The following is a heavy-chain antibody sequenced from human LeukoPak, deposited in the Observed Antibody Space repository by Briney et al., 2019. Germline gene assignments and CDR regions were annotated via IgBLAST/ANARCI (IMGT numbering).Heavy chain of an antibody. J-gene: IGHJ2*01. V-gene: IGHV3-74*01. CDR1: GFTLSSYW. CDR2: ISSDESSR. CDR3: ARAPIVANFDP. Sequence: GGSLRLSCAASGFTLSSYWMHWVRQGPGKGLVCVSRISSDESSRSYADSVKGRFTISRDNAKNTLFLQMNSLRAEDTAVYYCARAPIVANFDPWGRGTLVTVSS. D-gene: IGHD2-21*01.